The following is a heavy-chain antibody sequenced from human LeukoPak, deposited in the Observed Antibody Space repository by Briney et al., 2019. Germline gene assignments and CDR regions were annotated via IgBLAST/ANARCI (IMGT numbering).Heavy chain of an antibody. CDR3: AKGIYDSSGYYYSDAFDI. D-gene: IGHD3-22*01. CDR2: INTSGGTT. V-gene: IGHV3-23*01. CDR1: GFSFSSYG. Sequence: GGSLRLSCAASGFSFSSYGISWVRQAPGKGLEWVSTINTSGGTTYYADSVKGRFTVSRDNSKNTLYLQMNSLRAEDTAVYYCAKGIYDSSGYYYSDAFDIWGQGTMVTVSS. J-gene: IGHJ3*02.